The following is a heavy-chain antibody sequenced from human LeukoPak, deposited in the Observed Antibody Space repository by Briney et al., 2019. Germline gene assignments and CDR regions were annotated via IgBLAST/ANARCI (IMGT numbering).Heavy chain of an antibody. V-gene: IGHV4-59*08. CDR1: GGSIRSYF. CDR3: ASRPDGPPHFDS. CDR2: VYYSGST. Sequence: SETLSLTCTVSGGSIRSYFWSWIRQPPGKGLEWIGYVYYSGSTNYNPSLKSRVTISVDTSKKQFSLKLSSVTAADTAVYYCASRPDGPPHFDSWAKGTLVTVPS. J-gene: IGHJ4*02.